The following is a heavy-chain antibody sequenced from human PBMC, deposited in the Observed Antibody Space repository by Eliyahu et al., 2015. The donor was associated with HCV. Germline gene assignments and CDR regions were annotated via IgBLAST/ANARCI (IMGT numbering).Heavy chain of an antibody. D-gene: IGHD3-16*02. J-gene: IGHJ4*02. CDR3: ARDRSSWRPSAPGY. Sequence: EVQLVESGGGLVQPGGSLRLSCVASGFSFQSLYLNLGPHGPRGGGEGIFYISTSSSTIVDSVKGRFTISRDNAKNSLYLQMNSLRAEDTAMYYCARDRSSWRPSAPGYWGQGTLVTVSS. CDR1: GFSFQSLY. V-gene: IGHV3-48*01. CDR2: ISTSSSTI.